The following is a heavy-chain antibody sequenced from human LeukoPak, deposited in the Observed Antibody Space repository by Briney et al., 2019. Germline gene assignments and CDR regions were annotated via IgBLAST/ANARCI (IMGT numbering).Heavy chain of an antibody. V-gene: IGHV3-15*01. CDR3: TTYDRSGYYSDY. CDR2: IKSKSAGGTI. CDR1: GFCFSNAW. Sequence: PGGSLRLSCAASGFCFSNAWMSWVRQAPGKGLEWVGRIKSKSAGGTIEYGAPVKGRFTISRDDSENMLYLQMSSLKTEDTAVYYCTTYDRSGYYSDYWGQGTLVTVSS. D-gene: IGHD3-22*01. J-gene: IGHJ4*02.